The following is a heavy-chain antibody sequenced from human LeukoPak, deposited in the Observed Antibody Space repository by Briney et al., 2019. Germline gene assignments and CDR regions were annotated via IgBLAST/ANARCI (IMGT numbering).Heavy chain of an antibody. CDR1: GFTFSSYA. Sequence: GSLRLSCAASGFTFSSYAMSWVRQAPGKGLEWVSAISGSGGSTYYADSVKGRFTISRDNSKNTLYLQMNSLRAEDTAVYHCATPPRYCSSTSCYTTFDYWGQGTLVTVSS. CDR2: ISGSGGST. V-gene: IGHV3-23*01. J-gene: IGHJ4*02. CDR3: ATPPRYCSSTSCYTTFDY. D-gene: IGHD2-2*02.